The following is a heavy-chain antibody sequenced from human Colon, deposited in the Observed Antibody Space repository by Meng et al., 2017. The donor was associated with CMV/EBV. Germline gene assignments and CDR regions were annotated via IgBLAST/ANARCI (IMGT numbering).Heavy chain of an antibody. CDR3: ARVRPVSGSGWYWFDP. CDR2: ISHSGST. V-gene: IGHV4-59*01. J-gene: IGHJ5*02. D-gene: IGHD6-19*01. CDR1: GGSISSYY. Sequence: GSLRLSCTVSGGSISSYYWSWIRQPPGKGLEWIGYISHSGSTNYNLSLEVQGTISVDTSKHQCSLKLTSGTAADTAVYYCARVRPVSGSGWYWFDPWGQGTLVTVSS.